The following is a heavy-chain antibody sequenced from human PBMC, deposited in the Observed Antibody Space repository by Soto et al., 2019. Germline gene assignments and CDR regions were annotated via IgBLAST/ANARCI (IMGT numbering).Heavy chain of an antibody. Sequence: PGGSLRLSCAASGFSLNSHWMHWVRQAPGRGLVWVSRINNDGSGTSYADSVRGRFTISRDIAENTVYLQMNSLRAEDTAVYYCARAGVLGVARNYMDVWGKGTTVTVSS. CDR1: GFSLNSHW. D-gene: IGHD3-3*01. J-gene: IGHJ6*03. CDR3: ARAGVLGVARNYMDV. CDR2: INNDGSGT. V-gene: IGHV3-74*01.